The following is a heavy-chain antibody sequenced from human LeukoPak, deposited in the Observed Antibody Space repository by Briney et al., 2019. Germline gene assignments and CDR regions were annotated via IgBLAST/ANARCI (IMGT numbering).Heavy chain of an antibody. CDR2: IYSGGST. CDR3: ARSGGARNWFDP. J-gene: IGHJ5*02. CDR1: GFTVISNY. Sequence: GGSLRLSSAASGFTVISNYMSWVRQAPGKGLEWVSIIYSGGSTYYADSVKGRFAISRDNSKNTVYLQMNSLRADDTAVYYCARSGGARNWFDPWGQGTLVTVSS. V-gene: IGHV3-66*01. D-gene: IGHD1-26*01.